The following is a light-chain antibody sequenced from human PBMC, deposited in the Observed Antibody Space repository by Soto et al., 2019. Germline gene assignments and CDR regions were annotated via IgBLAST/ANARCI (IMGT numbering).Light chain of an antibody. J-gene: IGKJ1*01. V-gene: IGKV3-15*01. CDR3: QQYDLWPPWT. CDR1: QAVGRN. Sequence: EIVMTQSPATLSVSPGDRATLSCRASQAVGRNVAWYQQKRGQAPRLLSSGASTRATGVPARFSGSRSGTEVTLPISSLQSEDFSIYYCQQYDLWPPWTFGQGTKVEI. CDR2: GAS.